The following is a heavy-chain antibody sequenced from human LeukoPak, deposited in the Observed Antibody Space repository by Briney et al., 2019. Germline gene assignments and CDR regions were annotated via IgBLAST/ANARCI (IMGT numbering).Heavy chain of an antibody. CDR3: AKDLGSSY. Sequence: PGGSLRLSCAPSGFTFSSYSMSWVRQAPGKGLEWDSAISGSGGSTYYADSVKGRFTISRDNSKNTLYLQMHSLRAEDTAVYYCAKDLGSSYWGQGNLVTVSS. V-gene: IGHV3-23*01. J-gene: IGHJ4*02. D-gene: IGHD2-15*01. CDR1: GFTFSSYS. CDR2: ISGSGGST.